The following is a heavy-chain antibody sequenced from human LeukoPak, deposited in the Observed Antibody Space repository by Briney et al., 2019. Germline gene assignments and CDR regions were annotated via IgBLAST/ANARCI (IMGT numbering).Heavy chain of an antibody. CDR2: ISAYNGNT. CDR1: GYTFTSYG. CDR3: AVVVVADPYYYYGMDV. J-gene: IGHJ6*02. D-gene: IGHD2-15*01. V-gene: IGHV1-18*03. Sequence: ASVKVSCKASGYTFTSYGISWVRQAPGQGLEWMGWISAYNGNTNYAQKLQGRVTMTTDTSTSTAYMELRSLRSDDMAVYYCAVVVVADPYYYYGMDVWGQGTTVTVSS.